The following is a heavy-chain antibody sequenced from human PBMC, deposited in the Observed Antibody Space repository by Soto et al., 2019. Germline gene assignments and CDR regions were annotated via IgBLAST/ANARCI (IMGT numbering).Heavy chain of an antibody. V-gene: IGHV3-53*01. Sequence: GSLRLSCTPSGFTVRGNYVSWVRQASGKGLEWVSIVFSGGVTYYADSVKGRFTISKDISTNTLSLQMNGLRAEDTAVYFCAGARGYNYGFDYWGQGTLVTVSS. CDR2: VFSGGVT. J-gene: IGHJ4*02. D-gene: IGHD5-18*01. CDR3: AGARGYNYGFDY. CDR1: GFTVRGNY.